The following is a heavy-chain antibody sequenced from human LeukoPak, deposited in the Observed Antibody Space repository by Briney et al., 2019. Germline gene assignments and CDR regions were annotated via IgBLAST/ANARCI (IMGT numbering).Heavy chain of an antibody. CDR1: GGTFSSYA. CDR3: ARELYSSSPSLDY. V-gene: IGHV1-18*01. Sequence: VASVKVSCKASGGTFSSYAISWVRQAPGQGLEWMGWISAYNGNTNYAQKLQGRVTMTTDTSTSTAYMELRSLRSDDTAVYYCARELYSSSPSLDYWGQGTLVTVSS. D-gene: IGHD6-13*01. CDR2: ISAYNGNT. J-gene: IGHJ4*02.